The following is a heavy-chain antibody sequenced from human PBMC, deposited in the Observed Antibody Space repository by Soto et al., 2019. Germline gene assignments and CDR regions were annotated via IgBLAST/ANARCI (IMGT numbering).Heavy chain of an antibody. CDR1: GFTFSSYA. J-gene: IGHJ4*02. Sequence: HPGGSLRLSCAVSGFTFSSYAMSWVRQAPGKGLEWVSAISGSGGDTNYADSVKGRFTISRDNSKNTLYLQMNSLRAEDTAVYYCAKDQNYYDNTPTDYCAQGTALTVSS. CDR3: AKDQNYYDNTPTDY. V-gene: IGHV3-23*01. CDR2: ISGSGGDT. D-gene: IGHD3-22*01.